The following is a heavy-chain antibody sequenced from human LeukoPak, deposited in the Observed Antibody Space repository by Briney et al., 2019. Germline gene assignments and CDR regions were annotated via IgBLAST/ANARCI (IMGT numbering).Heavy chain of an antibody. D-gene: IGHD4-17*01. Sequence: SETLSPTCAVSGVSFNDYYWSWVRQAPGKGLEWIGEINHSGYTNDSPSLKSRVTLSIDTSRKQFSLNLRSVTVADTGIYYCTRMTTGHDYWGQGTLVTVSS. CDR2: INHSGYT. CDR3: TRMTTGHDY. J-gene: IGHJ4*02. V-gene: IGHV4-34*01. CDR1: GVSFNDYY.